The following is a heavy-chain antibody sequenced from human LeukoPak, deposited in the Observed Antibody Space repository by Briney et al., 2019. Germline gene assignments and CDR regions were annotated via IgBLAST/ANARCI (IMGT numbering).Heavy chain of an antibody. Sequence: GGSLRLSCAASGFTFSSYAMAWVRQTPGKGLEWVSTIDTSGGSTHYADSVKGRFTISRDNSKNTMYLQMNSLRVEDTAVYYCAKDRASATYEYFQYWGQGTQVTVSS. J-gene: IGHJ1*01. CDR1: GFTFSSYA. CDR3: AKDRASATYEYFQY. V-gene: IGHV3-23*01. CDR2: IDTSGGST. D-gene: IGHD3-10*01.